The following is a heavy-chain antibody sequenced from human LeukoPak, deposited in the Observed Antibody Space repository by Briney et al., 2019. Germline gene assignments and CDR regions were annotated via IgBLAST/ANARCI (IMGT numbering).Heavy chain of an antibody. CDR1: GGSISSYY. Sequence: PSETLSLTCTVSGGSISSYYWSWLRQPPGKGLEWIGYIYYSGSTNYNPSLKSRVTISVDTSKNQFSLKLSSVTAADTAVYYCARGRRFTAAKWFDPWGQGTLVTVSS. V-gene: IGHV4-59*12. D-gene: IGHD2-2*01. CDR3: ARGRRFTAAKWFDP. J-gene: IGHJ5*02. CDR2: IYYSGST.